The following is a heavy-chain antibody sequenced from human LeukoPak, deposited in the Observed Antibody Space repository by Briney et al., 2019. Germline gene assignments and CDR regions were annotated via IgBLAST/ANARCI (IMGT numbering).Heavy chain of an antibody. D-gene: IGHD4-17*01. J-gene: IGHJ3*02. V-gene: IGHV3-21*01. CDR1: GFTFSSYS. Sequence: GGSLRLSCAASGFTFSSYSMNWVRQAPGKGLEWVSSISSSSSYIYYADSVKGRFTISRDNAKNSLYLQMNSLRAEDTAVYYCASTNDYGDYFGAFDIWGQGTMVTVSS. CDR2: ISSSSSYI. CDR3: ASTNDYGDYFGAFDI.